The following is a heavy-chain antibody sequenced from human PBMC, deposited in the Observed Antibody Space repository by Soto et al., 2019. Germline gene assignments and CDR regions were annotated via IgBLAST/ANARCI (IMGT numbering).Heavy chain of an antibody. V-gene: IGHV3-48*03. J-gene: IGHJ4*01. D-gene: IGHD6-13*01. CDR2: ISSSGTTI. Sequence: GSXRLSDAASEFTFSSYEMNWVRQAPGKGLEWVSYISSSGTTIYYTDSVKGRFTISRDNAKKSLYLQMNSLRAEDTAVYYCVRFGGAAAGPGDYWGHGTLVTVSS. CDR3: VRFGGAAAGPGDY. CDR1: EFTFSSYE.